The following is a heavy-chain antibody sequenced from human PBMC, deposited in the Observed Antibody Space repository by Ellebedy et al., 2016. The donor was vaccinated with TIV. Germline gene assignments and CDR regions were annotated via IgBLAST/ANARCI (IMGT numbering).Heavy chain of an antibody. V-gene: IGHV4-30-4*01. CDR2: IHYRGST. Sequence: SETLSLTCTVSGGSIGGYFWSWIRQPPGKGLEWIGNIHYRGSTYQNPSLKSRLTMSVDTSKNQLSLKLSSVTAADTAVYYCATEYISGWYVPGYWGQGTLVTVSS. CDR1: GGSIGGYF. D-gene: IGHD6-19*01. CDR3: ATEYISGWYVPGY. J-gene: IGHJ4*02.